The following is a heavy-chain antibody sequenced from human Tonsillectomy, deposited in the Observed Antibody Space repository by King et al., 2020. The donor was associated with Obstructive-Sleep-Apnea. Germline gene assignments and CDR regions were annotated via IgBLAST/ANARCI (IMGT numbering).Heavy chain of an antibody. J-gene: IGHJ4*02. Sequence: VQLVESGGGLVQPGGSLRLSCAASGFTFNTYSMNWVRQAPGKVLEWVSYLSSSNNTIYYTDFVKGRFAISRDNAKNSLYFQMNSLRVEDMAVYSFARVNGRGVLRRLDYWGQGTLVTVSS. CDR1: GFTFNTYS. D-gene: IGHD1-1*01. V-gene: IGHV3-48*04. CDR3: ARVNGRGVLRRLDY. CDR2: LSSSNNTI.